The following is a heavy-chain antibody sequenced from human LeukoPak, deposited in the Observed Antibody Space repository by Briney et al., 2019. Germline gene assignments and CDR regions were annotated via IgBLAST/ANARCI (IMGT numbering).Heavy chain of an antibody. CDR1: GGSISSGGYY. J-gene: IGHJ4*02. D-gene: IGHD2-15*01. Sequence: SETLSLTCTVSGGSISSGGYYWSWIRQHPGKGLEWIGYIYYSGSTYYNPSLKSRVTISVDTPKNQFSLKLSSVTAADTAVYYCALLGYCSGGSCRLDYWGQGTLVTVSS. CDR2: IYYSGST. CDR3: ALLGYCSGGSCRLDY. V-gene: IGHV4-31*03.